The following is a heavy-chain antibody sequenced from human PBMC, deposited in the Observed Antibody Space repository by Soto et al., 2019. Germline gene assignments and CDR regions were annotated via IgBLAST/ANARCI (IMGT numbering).Heavy chain of an antibody. CDR3: ARDRGYDFWSGYIGNAFDI. CDR1: GFTVSSYG. CDR2: IWYDGSNK. V-gene: IGHV3-33*01. J-gene: IGHJ3*02. D-gene: IGHD3-3*01. Sequence: GSLRLSCAASGFTVSSYGRHWVRQAPGKGLEWVAVIWYDGSNKYYADSVKGRFTISRDNSKNTLYLQMNSLRAEDTAVYYCARDRGYDFWSGYIGNAFDIWGQGTMVTVSS.